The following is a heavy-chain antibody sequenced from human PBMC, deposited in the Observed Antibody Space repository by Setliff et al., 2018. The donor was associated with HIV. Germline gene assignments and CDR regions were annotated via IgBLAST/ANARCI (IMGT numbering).Heavy chain of an antibody. CDR3: ASLVSVGATSAFDI. CDR2: IIPILGIA. D-gene: IGHD1-26*01. CDR1: GGTFSSYT. V-gene: IGHV1-69*02. Sequence: VKVSCKASGGTFSSYTISWVRQAPGQGLEWMGRIIPILGIANYAQKFQGRVTITADKSTSTAYMELSSLRSEDTAVYYCASLVSVGATSAFDIWGQGTMVTVSS. J-gene: IGHJ3*02.